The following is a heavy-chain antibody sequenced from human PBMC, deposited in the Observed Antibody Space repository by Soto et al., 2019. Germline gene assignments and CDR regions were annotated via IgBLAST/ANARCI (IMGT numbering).Heavy chain of an antibody. CDR3: AIQPRGYYYYGIDV. V-gene: IGHV3-30*03. J-gene: IGHJ6*02. CDR2: ISYDGSNK. Sequence: QVQLVESGGGVVQPGRSLRLSCAASGFTFSSYGMHWVRQAPGKGLEWVAVISYDGSNKYYADSVKGRFTISRDNSKNTLYLQMNSLRADDTAVYYCAIQPRGYYYYGIDVWGQGTTVTVSS. D-gene: IGHD1-1*01. CDR1: GFTFSSYG.